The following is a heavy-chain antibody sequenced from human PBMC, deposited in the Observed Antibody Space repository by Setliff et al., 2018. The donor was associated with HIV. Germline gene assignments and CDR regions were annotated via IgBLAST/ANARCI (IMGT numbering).Heavy chain of an antibody. CDR3: ARDRGHSGHDINDY. J-gene: IGHJ4*02. CDR2: ISSSSYI. CDR1: GFTFSSYS. V-gene: IGHV3-21*01. D-gene: IGHD5-12*01. Sequence: PGGSLRLSCAASGFTFSSYSMNWVRQAPGKGLEWVSSISSSSYIYYADSVKGQFTISRDNAKNSLYLQMNSLRAEDTAVYYCARDRGHSGHDINDYWGQGTLVTVSS.